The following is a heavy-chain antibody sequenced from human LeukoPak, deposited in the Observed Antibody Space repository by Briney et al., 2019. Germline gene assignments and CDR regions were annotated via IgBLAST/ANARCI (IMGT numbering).Heavy chain of an antibody. V-gene: IGHV3-11*01. J-gene: IGHJ3*02. CDR1: GFTFSDYY. Sequence: PGGSLRLSCAASGFTFSDYYMSWIRQAPGKGLEWVSYISSSGSTIYYADSVKGRFTISRDNAKNSLYLQMNSLRAEDTAVYYCARVWGIVVVTAMGDAFDIWGQGTMVTVSS. CDR3: ARVWGIVVVTAMGDAFDI. D-gene: IGHD2-21*02. CDR2: ISSSGSTI.